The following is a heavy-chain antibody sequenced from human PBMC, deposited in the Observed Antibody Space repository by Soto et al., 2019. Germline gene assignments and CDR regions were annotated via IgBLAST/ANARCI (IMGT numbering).Heavy chain of an antibody. CDR1: GGSISSSSYY. D-gene: IGHD5-18*01. V-gene: IGHV4-39*01. CDR3: ARIFRYSYGYLDAFDI. Sequence: SETLSLTCTVSGGSISSSSYYWGWIRQPPGKGLEWIGSIYYSGSTYYNPSLKSRVTISVDTSKNQFSLKLSSVTAAVTAVYYCARIFRYSYGYLDAFDIWGQGTMVTVSS. CDR2: IYYSGST. J-gene: IGHJ3*02.